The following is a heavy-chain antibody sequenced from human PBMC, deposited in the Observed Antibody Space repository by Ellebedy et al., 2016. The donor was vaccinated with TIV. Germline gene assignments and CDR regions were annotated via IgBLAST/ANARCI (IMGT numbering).Heavy chain of an antibody. V-gene: IGHV1-8*01. CDR3: ARSRAQRGSVDV. J-gene: IGHJ6*04. CDR1: GYTFTSYD. CDR2: MNPNSGNT. D-gene: IGHD3-10*01. Sequence: ASVKVSXXASGYTFTSYDINWVRQATGQGLEWMGWMNPNSGNTGYAQKFQGRVTMTRNTSISTAYMELSSLRSEDTAVYYCARSRAQRGSVDVWGKGTTVTVSS.